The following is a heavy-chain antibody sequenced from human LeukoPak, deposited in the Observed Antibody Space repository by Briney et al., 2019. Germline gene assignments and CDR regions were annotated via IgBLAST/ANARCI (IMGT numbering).Heavy chain of an antibody. V-gene: IGHV3-30*18. CDR2: ISYDGSNK. J-gene: IGHJ4*02. Sequence: SLRLSCAASGFTFSSYGIHWVRQAPGKGLEWVAVISYDGSNKYYADSVKGRFTISRDNSKNTLYLQMNSLRTEDTAVYYCAKERLSTGGAFDYWGQGTLVTVSS. D-gene: IGHD1-26*01. CDR3: AKERLSTGGAFDY. CDR1: GFTFSSYG.